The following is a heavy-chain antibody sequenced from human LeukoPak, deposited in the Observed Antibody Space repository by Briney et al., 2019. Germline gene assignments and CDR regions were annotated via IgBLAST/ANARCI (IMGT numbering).Heavy chain of an antibody. J-gene: IGHJ5*02. D-gene: IGHD2-2*01. V-gene: IGHV3-21*06. CDR1: GLTLSTFD. CDR2: ISTSRRYI. Sequence: GGSLTLSCAASGLTLSTFDMNWVRQAPGEGLEWVSSISTSRRYIYYRDSVKGRFTISRDDAKNSLYLQMNSLTVEDTAVYYCARADCSGSTCYLRHSWFDPWGQGTLVTVSS. CDR3: ARADCSGSTCYLRHSWFDP.